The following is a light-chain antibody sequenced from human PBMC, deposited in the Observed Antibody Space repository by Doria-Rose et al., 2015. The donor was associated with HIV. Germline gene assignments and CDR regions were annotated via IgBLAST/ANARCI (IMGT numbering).Light chain of an antibody. CDR2: DGS. V-gene: IGKV3-20*01. CDR1: QSFSSTY. CDR3: HQYGTSWT. J-gene: IGKJ1*01. Sequence: EIVMTQSPGTLSLSPGERATLSCRASQSFSSTYLAWYQQKPGQAPSLLIYDGSTRDTGIPDRCSASGSGTDFTLTINRLEPEDLALYYCHQYGTSWTFGQGTKVEI.